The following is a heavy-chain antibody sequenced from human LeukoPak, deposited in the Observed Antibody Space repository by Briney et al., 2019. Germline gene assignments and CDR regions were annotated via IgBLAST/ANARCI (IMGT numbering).Heavy chain of an antibody. J-gene: IGHJ5*02. Sequence: ASVKVSCKASGGTFSSYAISWVRQAPGQGLEWMGGIIPIFGTANYVQKFQGRVTITADESTSTAYMELSSLRSEDTAVYYCARECSGSIAAPSWFDPWGQGTLVTVSS. D-gene: IGHD6-6*01. CDR1: GGTFSSYA. CDR3: ARECSGSIAAPSWFDP. V-gene: IGHV1-69*13. CDR2: IIPIFGTA.